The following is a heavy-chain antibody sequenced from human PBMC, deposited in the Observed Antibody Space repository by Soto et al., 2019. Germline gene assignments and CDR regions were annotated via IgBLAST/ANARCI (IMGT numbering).Heavy chain of an antibody. D-gene: IGHD4-17*01. J-gene: IGHJ4*02. Sequence: VASVKVSCKASGHTFTASGISWVRQAPGQRLEWMGWTSIYNGHTEYSPKFLGRVVMTTDTSADTAYLELKSLRPDDAALYYCARWDDYGASDQYHFDQWGQGTLVTVSS. CDR2: TSIYNGHT. CDR3: ARWDDYGASDQYHFDQ. V-gene: IGHV1-18*01. CDR1: GHTFTASG.